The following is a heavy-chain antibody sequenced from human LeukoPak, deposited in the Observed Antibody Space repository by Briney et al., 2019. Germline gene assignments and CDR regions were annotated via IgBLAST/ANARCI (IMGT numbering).Heavy chain of an antibody. Sequence: PSGTPSLTCTVSGGSISSSSYYWGWLRQPPGKGLEWISTIYHSWSTYYNPSLKSRVTISADTSKNHFSLQLSSVTAADPAVYYCASVASDSSGWYMNYWGEGPLVTVS. CDR1: GGSISSSSYY. CDR2: IYHSWST. J-gene: IGHJ4*02. V-gene: IGHV4-39*02. CDR3: ASVASDSSGWYMNY. D-gene: IGHD6-19*01.